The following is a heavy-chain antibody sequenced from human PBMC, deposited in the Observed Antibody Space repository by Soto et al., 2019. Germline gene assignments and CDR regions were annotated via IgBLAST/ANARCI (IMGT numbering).Heavy chain of an antibody. CDR3: ARTDTSGYYVGY. CDR1: GGSINSGGYY. CDR2: IYYSGTT. J-gene: IGHJ4*02. D-gene: IGHD3-22*01. V-gene: IGHV4-31*03. Sequence: QVQLQESGPGLVKPSQTLSLTCTVSGGSINSGGYYWSWIRQHPGKGLEWIGYIYYSGTTYYNPSLTSRVTISFDTSENQFSLKLNSVTAADTAVYCCARTDTSGYYVGYWGQGTLVTVSS.